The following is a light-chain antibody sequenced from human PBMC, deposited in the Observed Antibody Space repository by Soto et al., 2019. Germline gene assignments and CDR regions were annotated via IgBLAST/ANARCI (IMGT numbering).Light chain of an antibody. J-gene: IGLJ3*02. Sequence: QSVLTQPPYASGSPGQSVTISCTGTSSDVGAYNYVSWYQQHPGKAPKLMIYDVTKRPSGVPDRFSGSKSGNTASLTVSGLQAEDEADYYCISYAGSSIWVFGGGTKLTVL. CDR3: ISYAGSSIWV. CDR1: SSDVGAYNY. CDR2: DVT. V-gene: IGLV2-8*01.